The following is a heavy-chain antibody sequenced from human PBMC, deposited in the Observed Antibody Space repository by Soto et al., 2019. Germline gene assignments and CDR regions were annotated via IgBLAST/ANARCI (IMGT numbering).Heavy chain of an antibody. J-gene: IGHJ4*02. V-gene: IGHV3-23*01. CDR1: GFTFSSYA. Sequence: GVSLRLSCAASGFTFSSYAMSWVRQAPGKGLEWVSAISGSGGSTYYADSVKGRFTISRDNSKNTLYLQMNSLRAEDTAVYYCAKQPYYYDSSGYYDYWGQGTLVTSPQ. CDR3: AKQPYYYDSSGYYDY. D-gene: IGHD3-22*01. CDR2: ISGSGGST.